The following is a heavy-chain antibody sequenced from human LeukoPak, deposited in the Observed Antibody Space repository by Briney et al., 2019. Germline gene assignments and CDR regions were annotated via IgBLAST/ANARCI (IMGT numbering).Heavy chain of an antibody. D-gene: IGHD3-10*01. CDR3: ARDRGASRFEVAPEGSYYDMDV. V-gene: IGHV1-2*04. CDR2: INPNSGGT. J-gene: IGHJ6*02. CDR1: GYTFTGYY. Sequence: GASVKVSCKASGYTFTGYYMHWVRQAPGQGLEWMGWINPNSGGTNYAQKFQGWVTMTRGTSISTAYMELSRLRSDDTAVYYCARDRGASRFEVAPEGSYYDMDVWGQGTTVTVSS.